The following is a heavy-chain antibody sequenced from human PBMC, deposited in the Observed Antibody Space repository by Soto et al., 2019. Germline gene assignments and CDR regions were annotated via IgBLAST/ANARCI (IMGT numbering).Heavy chain of an antibody. CDR3: ARSRGYGSQSRMDV. V-gene: IGHV3-48*01. CDR2: ISSNSVTI. CDR1: GFIFSKYS. Sequence: PGWSLRLSCGASGFIFSKYSMNWVRQAPGKGLEWLSYISSNSVTIYYADSVRGRFTIFRDNAKNSLYLQMNSLRAEDTAVYYCARSRGYGSQSRMDVWGQGTTVTVSS. D-gene: IGHD3-10*01. J-gene: IGHJ6*02.